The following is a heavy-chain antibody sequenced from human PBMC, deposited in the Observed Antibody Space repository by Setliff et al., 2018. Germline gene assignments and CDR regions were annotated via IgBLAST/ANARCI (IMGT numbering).Heavy chain of an antibody. CDR3: ARDLKVDTAMVEYNWFDP. D-gene: IGHD5-18*01. CDR2: INPSGGST. Sequence: ASVKVSCKASGYTFTSYYMHWVRQAPGQGLEWMGIINPSGGSTSYAQKFQGRVTMTRDTSTSTVYMELSSLRSEDTAVYYCARDLKVDTAMVEYNWFDPWGQGTLVTSPQ. V-gene: IGHV1-46*01. CDR1: GYTFTSYY. J-gene: IGHJ5*02.